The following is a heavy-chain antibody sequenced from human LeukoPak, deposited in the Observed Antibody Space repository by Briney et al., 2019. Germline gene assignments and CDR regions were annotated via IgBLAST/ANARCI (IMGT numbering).Heavy chain of an antibody. J-gene: IGHJ4*02. CDR1: GFTFSSHW. Sequence: GGSLRLSCAASGFTFSSHWMSWVRQAPGRGLEWVANIKQDGSEKFHVDSVKGRFTISRDNAKNSLYLQMNSLRADDTAVYYCARSYTIAWRPAPASDWGQGTLVTVSS. V-gene: IGHV3-7*01. CDR2: IKQDGSEK. D-gene: IGHD2-2*02. CDR3: ARSYTIAWRPAPASD.